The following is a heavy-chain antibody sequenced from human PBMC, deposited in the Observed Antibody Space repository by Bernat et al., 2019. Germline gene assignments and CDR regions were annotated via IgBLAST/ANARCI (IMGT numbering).Heavy chain of an antibody. Sequence: QVQLVDSGGGVVQPGRSLRLSCAASGFTFSSYGMHWVRQAPGKGLEWVAVIWYDGSNKYYADSVKGRFTISRDNSKNTLYLQMNSLRAEDTAVYYCARGSVVTRYWYFDLWGRGTLVTVSS. CDR1: GFTFSSYG. D-gene: IGHD4-23*01. CDR3: ARGSVVTRYWYFDL. V-gene: IGHV3-33*01. J-gene: IGHJ2*01. CDR2: IWYDGSNK.